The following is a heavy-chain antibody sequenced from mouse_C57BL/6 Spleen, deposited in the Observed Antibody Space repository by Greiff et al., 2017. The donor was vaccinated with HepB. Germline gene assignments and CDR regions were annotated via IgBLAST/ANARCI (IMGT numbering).Heavy chain of an antibody. CDR3: APYRDYFDY. Sequence: QVQLQQPGAELVKPGASVKLSCKASGYTFTSYWMQWVKQRPGQGLEWIGEIDPSDSYTNYNQKFKGKATLTVDTSSSTAYMQLSSLTSEDSAVYYCAPYRDYFDYWGQGTPLTVSS. D-gene: IGHD2-14*01. CDR2: IDPSDSYT. CDR1: GYTFTSYW. J-gene: IGHJ2*01. V-gene: IGHV1-50*01.